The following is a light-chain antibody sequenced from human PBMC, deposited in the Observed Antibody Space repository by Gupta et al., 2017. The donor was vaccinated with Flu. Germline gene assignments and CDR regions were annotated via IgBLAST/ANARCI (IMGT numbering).Light chain of an antibody. CDR1: HDIRVY. Sequence: PSSLSASVGDRVTITCQASHDIRVYLNWYQQRPGKAPELLIYDASNLNRGVPSRFSGSGSETKFSFTISSLRPEDSATYYCRQDGMYPYTFGQGTKVDIK. V-gene: IGKV1-33*01. J-gene: IGKJ2*01. CDR2: DAS. CDR3: RQDGMYPYT.